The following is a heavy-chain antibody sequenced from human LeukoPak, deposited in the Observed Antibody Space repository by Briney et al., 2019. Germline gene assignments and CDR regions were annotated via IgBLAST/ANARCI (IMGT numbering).Heavy chain of an antibody. CDR1: GFTFSNAW. Sequence: GGSLRLSCAASGFTFSNAWMSWVRQAPGKGLEWVGRIKSKTDGGTTDYAAPVKGRFTISRDDSKNTLYLQMNSLKTEDTAVYYCTKDLAEYYYYYYMDVWGKGTTVTVSS. CDR3: TKDLAEYYYYYYMDV. V-gene: IGHV3-15*01. CDR2: IKSKTDGGTT. J-gene: IGHJ6*03.